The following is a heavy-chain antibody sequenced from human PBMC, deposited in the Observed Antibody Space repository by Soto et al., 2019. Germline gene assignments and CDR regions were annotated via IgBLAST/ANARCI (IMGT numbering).Heavy chain of an antibody. J-gene: IGHJ4*02. Sequence: QVQLVESGGGVVQPGRSLRLSCAASGSSFSSYGIHWVRQVPGKGLEWVAVISYDGTYKHYADSVKGRFTFSRDNSKXXXXXXXXXXXXXXXXXXXXXXXXXXXXXXWPFYWGQGTLVTVSS. CDR2: ISYDGTYK. D-gene: IGHD3-3*02. V-gene: IGHV3-30*03. CDR3: XXXXXXXXXXWPFY. CDR1: GSSFSSYG.